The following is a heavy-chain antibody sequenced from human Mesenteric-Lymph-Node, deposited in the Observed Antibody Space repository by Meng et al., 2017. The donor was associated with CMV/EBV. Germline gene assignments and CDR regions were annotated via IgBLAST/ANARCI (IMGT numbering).Heavy chain of an antibody. Sequence: GGSLRLSCAASGFTFSSYAMHWVRQAPGKGLEWVAVISYDGSNKYYADSVKGRFTISRDNSKNTLSLQMNSLRAEDTAVYYCAKGDRIVVVPAAIKEGAFDIWGQGTMVTVSS. CDR3: AKGDRIVVVPAAIKEGAFDI. CDR1: GFTFSSYA. V-gene: IGHV3-30*14. J-gene: IGHJ3*02. D-gene: IGHD2-2*01. CDR2: ISYDGSNK.